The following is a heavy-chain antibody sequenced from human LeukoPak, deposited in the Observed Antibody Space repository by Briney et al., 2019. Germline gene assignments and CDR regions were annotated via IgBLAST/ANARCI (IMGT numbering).Heavy chain of an antibody. CDR3: ARGRLTDLETARNFDY. Sequence: SETLSLTCTVSGGSISSYYWSWIRQPAGKGLEWIGEINHSGSTNYNPSLKSRVTISVDTSKNQFSLKLSSVTAADTAVYYCARGRLTDLETARNFDYWGQGTLVTVSS. CDR1: GGSISSYY. CDR2: INHSGST. D-gene: IGHD5-18*01. V-gene: IGHV4-34*01. J-gene: IGHJ4*02.